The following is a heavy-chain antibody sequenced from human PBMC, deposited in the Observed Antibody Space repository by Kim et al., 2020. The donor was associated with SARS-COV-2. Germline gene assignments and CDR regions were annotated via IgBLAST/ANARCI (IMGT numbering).Heavy chain of an antibody. J-gene: IGHJ6*02. D-gene: IGHD3-10*01. CDR1: GYTFTSYY. V-gene: IGHV1-46*01. CDR3: ARDLKGMGSGSYYHLHYYYYGMDV. CDR2: INPSGGST. Sequence: ASVKVSCKASGYTFTSYYMHWVRQAPGQGLEWMGIINPSGGSTSYAQKFQGRVTMTRDTSMSTVYMELSSLRSEDTAVYYCARDLKGMGSGSYYHLHYYYYGMDVWGQGTTVTVSS.